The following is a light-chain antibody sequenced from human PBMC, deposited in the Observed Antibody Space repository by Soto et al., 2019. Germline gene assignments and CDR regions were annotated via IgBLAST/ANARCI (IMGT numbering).Light chain of an antibody. V-gene: IGKV3-15*01. CDR3: QQYNNWPRT. Sequence: EVVVTQSPATVSVSPGERATLSCRASLSVSSNLAWYQQKPGQAPRLLISGASTRATGIPARFSGSGSGTDFTLTISSLQSEDSAIYYCQQYNNWPRTFGQGTKVDIK. CDR1: LSVSSN. CDR2: GAS. J-gene: IGKJ1*01.